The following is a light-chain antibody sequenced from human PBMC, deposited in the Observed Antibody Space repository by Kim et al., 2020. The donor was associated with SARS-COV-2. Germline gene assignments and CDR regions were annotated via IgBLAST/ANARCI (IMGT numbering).Light chain of an antibody. J-gene: IGLJ3*02. Sequence: QSITSSCPGTSSDVGGYNYVSWYQQHPGKAPKLMIYDVSKRPSGVSNRFSGSKSGNTASLTISGLQAEDEADYYCSSYTSSSTLGVFGGGTQLTVL. V-gene: IGLV2-14*04. CDR3: SSYTSSSTLGV. CDR1: SSDVGGYNY. CDR2: DVS.